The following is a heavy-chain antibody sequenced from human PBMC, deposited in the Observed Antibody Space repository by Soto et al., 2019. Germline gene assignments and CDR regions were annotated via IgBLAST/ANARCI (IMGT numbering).Heavy chain of an antibody. J-gene: IGHJ4*02. CDR2: IKHDGSEQ. CDR1: GFTFSRYW. V-gene: IGHV3-7*01. Sequence: GGSLRLSCAASGFTFSRYWMDWVRQAPRKGLEWVATIKHDGSEQYYVDSVKGRFIVSRDNAKNSLYLQMNSLRAEDTAVYYCARFSTRGDYCSGGSCYPNNYWGQGTLVTVSS. D-gene: IGHD2-15*01. CDR3: ARFSTRGDYCSGGSCYPNNY.